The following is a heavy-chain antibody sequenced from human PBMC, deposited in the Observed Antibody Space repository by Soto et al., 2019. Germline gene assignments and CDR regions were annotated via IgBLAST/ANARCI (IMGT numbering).Heavy chain of an antibody. D-gene: IGHD3-10*01. Sequence: EVQLLESGGDLVQPGGSLRLSCAASGFTFSHYAMSWVRQAPGKGLEWVSTIAADGGSTYYGDSVKGRFSISRDNSKNTLFLQLNSLRAEDTAVYYCARKYHFGSGSYLYYFDYLGQGGLVTVSS. CDR2: IAADGGST. CDR3: ARKYHFGSGSYLYYFDY. V-gene: IGHV3-23*01. CDR1: GFTFSHYA. J-gene: IGHJ4*02.